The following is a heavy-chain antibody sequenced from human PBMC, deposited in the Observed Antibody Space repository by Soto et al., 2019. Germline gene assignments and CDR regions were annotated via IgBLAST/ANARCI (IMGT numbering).Heavy chain of an antibody. CDR2: ISHSGPR. CDR1: GVSISSGY. J-gene: IGHJ5*02. V-gene: IGHV4-59*01. Sequence: SETLSLTCPVSGVSISSGYCTWIRQSPGKGLEWIGYISHSGPRHYRASLQSRLTMSVEASKNQFSLNLTSVTAADTAIYYCATSNPTCPGCYSWGQGTLVTVSS. D-gene: IGHD3-10*01. CDR3: ATSNPTCPGCYS.